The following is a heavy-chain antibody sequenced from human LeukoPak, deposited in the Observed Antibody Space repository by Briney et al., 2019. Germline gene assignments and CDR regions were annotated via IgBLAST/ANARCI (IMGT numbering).Heavy chain of an antibody. J-gene: IGHJ2*01. CDR1: GGSISSGGYY. V-gene: IGHV4-61*08. Sequence: SETLSLTCTVSGGSISSGGYYWSWIRQHPGKGLEWIGYIYYSGSTNYNPSLKSRVTISVDTFKNQFSLKLSSVTAADTAVYHCAREPHSGSYQSYWYFDLWGRGTLVTVSS. D-gene: IGHD1-26*01. CDR3: AREPHSGSYQSYWYFDL. CDR2: IYYSGST.